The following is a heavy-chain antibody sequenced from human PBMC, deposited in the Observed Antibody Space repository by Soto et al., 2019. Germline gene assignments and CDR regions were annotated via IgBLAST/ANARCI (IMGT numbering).Heavy chain of an antibody. CDR2: IYPGDSDT. V-gene: IGHV5-51*01. J-gene: IGHJ4*02. CDR1: GYSFTNYW. D-gene: IGHD4-17*01. Sequence: GESLKISCKGSGYSFTNYWIGWVRQMPGKGLERMGLIYPGDSDTRYSPSFQGQVTISADKSISTAYLQWSSLKASDTAMYYCAIPADYGGNSRFDFWGQGTLVTVSS. CDR3: AIPADYGGNSRFDF.